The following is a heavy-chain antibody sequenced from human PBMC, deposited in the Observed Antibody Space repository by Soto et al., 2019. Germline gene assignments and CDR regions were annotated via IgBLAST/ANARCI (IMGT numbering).Heavy chain of an antibody. CDR3: ARGGDFCSTGSCNSSLGDAFDV. J-gene: IGHJ3*01. CDR2: ISPNNGAT. Sequence: QVQLVQSGAEVKKPGASMKVSCKASGYTFSDYYMHCVRQAPGQGLECMGWISPNNGATNYAQKFQDRVTMTRDASITTASMELSRLRSDDTAVYYCARGGDFCSTGSCNSSLGDAFDVWCQGTTVTVSS. D-gene: IGHD2-15*01. V-gene: IGHV1-2*02. CDR1: GYTFSDYY.